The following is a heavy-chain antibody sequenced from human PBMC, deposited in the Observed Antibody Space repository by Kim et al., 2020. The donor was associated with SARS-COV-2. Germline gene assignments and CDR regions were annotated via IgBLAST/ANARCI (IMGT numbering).Heavy chain of an antibody. Sequence: GGSLRLSCSTSGFTFGDYAMSWVRQAPGKGLEWVGFIRSKAYGGAIDYAASVKGRFTISRDDSKRIAYLQMNSLQTEDTAVYYCTRDGLQCVSPNCHPHYFYYIDVWGKGPRSPFP. J-gene: IGHJ6*03. D-gene: IGHD1-1*01. CDR3: TRDGLQCVSPNCHPHYFYYIDV. CDR2: IRSKAYGGAI. V-gene: IGHV3-49*04. CDR1: GFTFGDYA.